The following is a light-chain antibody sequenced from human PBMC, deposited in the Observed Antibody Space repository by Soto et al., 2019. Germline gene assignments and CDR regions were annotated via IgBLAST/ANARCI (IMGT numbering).Light chain of an antibody. CDR2: GAS. CDR1: QSVSSSY. V-gene: IGKV3-20*01. J-gene: IGKJ1*01. Sequence: EIVLTQSPGTLSLSPGERATLSCRASQSVSSSYLAWYQQKPGQDPRLLIYGASSRATGIPDRFSGSGSGTDFTLTISRLEPEDFAVYYCQQYNNWPPGTFGQGTKVDIK. CDR3: QQYNNWPPGT.